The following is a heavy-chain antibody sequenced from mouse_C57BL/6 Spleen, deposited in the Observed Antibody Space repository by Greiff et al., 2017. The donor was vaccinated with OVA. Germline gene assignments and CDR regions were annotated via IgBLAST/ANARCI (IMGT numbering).Heavy chain of an antibody. CDR3: ARSGTESYYFDY. V-gene: IGHV1-7*01. D-gene: IGHD3-1*01. Sequence: QVQLQQSGAELAKPGASVKLSCKASGYTFTSYWMHWVKQRPGQGLEWIGYINPSSGYTKYNQKFKDKDTLTADKSSSTAYMQLSSLTYEDSAVYYCARSGTESYYFDYWGQGTTLTVSS. J-gene: IGHJ2*01. CDR2: INPSSGYT. CDR1: GYTFTSYW.